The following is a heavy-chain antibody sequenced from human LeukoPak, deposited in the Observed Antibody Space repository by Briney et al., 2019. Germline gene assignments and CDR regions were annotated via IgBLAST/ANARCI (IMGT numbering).Heavy chain of an antibody. CDR3: ARGDSSGYFIPDY. CDR2: INPSGGST. CDR1: GYALIELS. V-gene: IGHV1-46*01. Sequence: ASVKVSCKVSGYALIELSVHWVRQAPGQGLEWMGIINPSGGSTSYAQKFQGRVTMTRDTSTSTVYMELSSLRSEDTAVYYCARGDSSGYFIPDYWGQGTLVTVSS. J-gene: IGHJ4*02. D-gene: IGHD3-22*01.